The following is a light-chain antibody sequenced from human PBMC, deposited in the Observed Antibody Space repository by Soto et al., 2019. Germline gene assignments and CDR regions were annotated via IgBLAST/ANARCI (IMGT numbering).Light chain of an antibody. CDR1: QAVSSNY. J-gene: IGKJ1*01. CDR2: GAS. CDR3: QQYGDLPWT. Sequence: ALTQSPGTLSSSPGERATLSCRASQAVSSNYLAWYQQKPGQAPRLLISGASGRATGVPDRFSGSGSGTEFTLTIDRLESEDFAVYFCQQYGDLPWTCGQGTKGDIK. V-gene: IGKV3-20*01.